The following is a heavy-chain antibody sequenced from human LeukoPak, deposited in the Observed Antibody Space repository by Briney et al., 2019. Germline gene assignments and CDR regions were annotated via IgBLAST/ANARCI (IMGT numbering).Heavy chain of an antibody. CDR1: GYTFTSYY. CDR2: INPSGGGT. V-gene: IGHV1-46*01. J-gene: IGHJ4*02. CDR3: ARSDDSHGSDY. D-gene: IGHD3-10*01. Sequence: ASLKVSCKASGYTFTSYYMHWVRQAPGQGLEWMGIINPSGGGTSHAQKFQGRVTMTRDTSTSTVYMELSSLISEDTALYYCARSDDSHGSDYWGQGTLVTVST.